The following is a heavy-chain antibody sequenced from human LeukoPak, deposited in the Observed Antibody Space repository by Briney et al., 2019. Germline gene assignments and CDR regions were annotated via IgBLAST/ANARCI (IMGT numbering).Heavy chain of an antibody. D-gene: IGHD6-19*01. Sequence: SETLSLTCTVSGGSISSGSYYWSWIRQPAGKGLEWIGRIYTSGSTNYNPSLKSRVTISVDTSKNQFSLKLSSVTAAETAVYYCARVYSSGALRGSDAFDIWGQGTMVTVSS. CDR1: GGSISSGSYY. CDR3: ARVYSSGALRGSDAFDI. J-gene: IGHJ3*02. V-gene: IGHV4-61*02. CDR2: IYTSGST.